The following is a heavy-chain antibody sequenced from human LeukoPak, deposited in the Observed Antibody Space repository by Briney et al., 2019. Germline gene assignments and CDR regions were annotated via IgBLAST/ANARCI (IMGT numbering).Heavy chain of an antibody. CDR1: GFTFSTYW. V-gene: IGHV3-7*04. D-gene: IGHD3-9*01. J-gene: IGHJ4*02. CDR2: IKHDGSVT. Sequence: GGSLRLSCAASGFTFSTYWMTWVRQAPGKGLEWVATIKHDGSVTYYVGSVRGRFTISRDNAQNSQYLLMNSLRAEDTAVYYCARDPLRRYDYWGQGTLVTVSS. CDR3: ARDPLRRYDY.